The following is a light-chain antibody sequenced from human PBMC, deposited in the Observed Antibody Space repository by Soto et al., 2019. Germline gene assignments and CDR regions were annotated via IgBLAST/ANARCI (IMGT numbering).Light chain of an antibody. CDR3: QQYHTYART. J-gene: IGKJ1*01. Sequence: DVQMTQSPSTLFASVGDRVPVTCRPSHNVNMRLAWYQQKPGKAPKLLIYDASSVQSGVPARFTGRGSGTEFPLSISSLQPDDFATYYCQQYHTYARTFGQGTKV. V-gene: IGKV1-5*01. CDR1: HNVNMR. CDR2: DAS.